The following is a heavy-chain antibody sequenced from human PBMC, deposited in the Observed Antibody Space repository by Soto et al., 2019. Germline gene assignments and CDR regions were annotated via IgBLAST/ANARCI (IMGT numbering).Heavy chain of an antibody. CDR3: ASLHRGIAARAN. J-gene: IGHJ4*02. V-gene: IGHV4-34*01. D-gene: IGHD6-6*01. Sequence: TLSLTCAVYGGSFSGCYWSWIRQPPGKGLEWIGEINHSGSTNYNPSLKSRVTISVDTSKNQFSLKLSSVTAADTAVYYCASLHRGIAARANWGQGTLVTVSS. CDR1: GGSFSGCY. CDR2: INHSGST.